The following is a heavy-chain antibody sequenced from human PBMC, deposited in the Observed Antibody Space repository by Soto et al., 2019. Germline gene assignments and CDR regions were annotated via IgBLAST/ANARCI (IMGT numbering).Heavy chain of an antibody. CDR1: GGYFSGYY. CDR2: INHSGST. CDR3: ARTVPAATYYYYGMDV. J-gene: IGHJ6*02. V-gene: IGHV4-34*01. D-gene: IGHD2-2*01. Sequence: SETPSLACAVYGGYFSGYYWSWIRQPPGKGLEWIGEINHSGSTNYNPSLKSRVTISVDTSKNQFSLKLSSVTAADTAVYYCARTVPAATYYYYGMDVWGQGTTVTVSS.